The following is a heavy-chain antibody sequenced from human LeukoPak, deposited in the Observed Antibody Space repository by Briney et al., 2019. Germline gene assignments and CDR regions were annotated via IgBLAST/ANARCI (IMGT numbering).Heavy chain of an antibody. J-gene: IGHJ4*02. Sequence: SETLSLTCTVSGYSISSGYYWGWIRQPPGKGLEWIGEINHSGSTNYNPSLKSRVTISVDTSKNQFSLKLSSVTAADTAVYYCARVRTAMASDYWGQGTLVTVSS. V-gene: IGHV4-38-2*02. CDR3: ARVRTAMASDY. D-gene: IGHD5-18*01. CDR1: GYSISSGYY. CDR2: INHSGST.